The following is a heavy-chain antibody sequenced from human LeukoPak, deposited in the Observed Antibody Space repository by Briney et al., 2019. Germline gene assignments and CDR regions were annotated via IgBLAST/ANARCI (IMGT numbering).Heavy chain of an antibody. J-gene: IGHJ4*02. V-gene: IGHV1-8*03. CDR1: GYTFINHD. D-gene: IGHD6-13*01. Sequence: ASVKVSCKGYGYTFINHDIDWVRQAAGQGLEWMGWMNSNSGNTGYAQKFQGRVTFTRDTSISTAYMELYSLTSDDTAVYYCARGQVDSSSWHFDYWGQGTLVTVSS. CDR2: MNSNSGNT. CDR3: ARGQVDSSSWHFDY.